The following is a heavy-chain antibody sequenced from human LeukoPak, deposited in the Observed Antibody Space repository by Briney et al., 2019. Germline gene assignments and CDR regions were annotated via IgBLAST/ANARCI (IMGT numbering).Heavy chain of an antibody. CDR2: INPSGGST. J-gene: IGHJ2*01. CDR1: GYTFTRYY. D-gene: IGHD2-2*01. CDR3: ARDDCSSTSCYGYFDL. V-gene: IGHV1-46*01. Sequence: ASVKVSCKASGYTFTRYYMHWVRQAPGQGLEWMGIINPSGGSTNYAQKFQGRVTMTRDTSTSTVYMELSGLRSEDTAVYYCARDDCSSTSCYGYFDLWGRGTLVTVSS.